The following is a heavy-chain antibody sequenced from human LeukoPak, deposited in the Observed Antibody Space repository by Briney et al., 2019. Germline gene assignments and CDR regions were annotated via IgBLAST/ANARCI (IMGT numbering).Heavy chain of an antibody. CDR3: ARSELLWFGEVY. Sequence: SETLSLTCTVSGGSISSSSYYWGWIRQPPGKRLEWIGSIYYSGSTYYNPSLKSRVTISVDTSKNQFSLKLSSVTAADTAVYYCARSELLWFGEVYWGQGTLVTVSS. CDR2: IYYSGST. V-gene: IGHV4-39*07. J-gene: IGHJ4*02. D-gene: IGHD3-10*01. CDR1: GGSISSSSYY.